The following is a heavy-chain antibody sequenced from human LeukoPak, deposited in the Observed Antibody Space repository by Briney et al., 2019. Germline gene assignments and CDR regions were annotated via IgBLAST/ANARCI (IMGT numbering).Heavy chain of an antibody. CDR3: ARRSGYGMDV. D-gene: IGHD1-26*01. CDR2: IYYSGST. J-gene: IGHJ6*02. Sequence: SETLSLTCTVAGVSISSYYWSWIRQPPGKGLEWIGYIYYSGSTNYNPSLKSRVTISVDTSKNQFSLKLSSVTAADTAVYYCARRSGYGMDVWGQGTTVTVSS. V-gene: IGHV4-59*01. CDR1: GVSISSYY.